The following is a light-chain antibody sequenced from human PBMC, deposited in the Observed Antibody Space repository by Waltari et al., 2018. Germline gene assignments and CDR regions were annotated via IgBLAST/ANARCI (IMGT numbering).Light chain of an antibody. CDR2: AAS. J-gene: IGKJ5*01. V-gene: IGKV1-39*01. CDR3: EQTFSTPPIA. CDR1: QNISNF. Sequence: DIQMTQSPSSLSASVGDTVTVTCRASQNISNFLNWYQQKPGKGPRLVIYAASTLQPVVPPRFSGRGSGTHFTLSVTNLQPDDSATYFCEQTFSTPPIAFGHGTRLEIK.